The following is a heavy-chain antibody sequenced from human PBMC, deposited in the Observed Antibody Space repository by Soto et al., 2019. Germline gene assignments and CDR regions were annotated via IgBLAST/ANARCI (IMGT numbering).Heavy chain of an antibody. CDR3: AKAGTIFGVVMNNWFDP. CDR1: GFTFSGSA. V-gene: IGHV3-73*01. D-gene: IGHD3-3*01. Sequence: GVSLRLSCAASGFTFSGSAMHWVRQASGKGLEWVGRIRSKANSYATAYAASVKGRFTISRDDSKNTAYLQMNSLRVEDTAVYYCAKAGTIFGVVMNNWFDPWGQGTLVTVSS. J-gene: IGHJ5*02. CDR2: IRSKANSYAT.